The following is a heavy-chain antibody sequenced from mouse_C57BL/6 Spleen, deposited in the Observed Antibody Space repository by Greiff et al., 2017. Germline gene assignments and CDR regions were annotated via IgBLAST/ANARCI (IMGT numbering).Heavy chain of an antibody. Sequence: QVQLQQPGAELVKPGASVKMSCKASGYTFTSYWITWVKQRPGQGLEWIGDIYPGSGSTNYNEKFKSKATLTVDTSSSTAYMQLSSLTSEDSAVYYCERGYEYGCSCWYFDVWGRGTTVTVSS. CDR3: ERGYEYGCSCWYFDV. CDR1: GYTFTSYW. CDR2: IYPGSGST. V-gene: IGHV1-55*01. J-gene: IGHJ1*03. D-gene: IGHD1-1*01.